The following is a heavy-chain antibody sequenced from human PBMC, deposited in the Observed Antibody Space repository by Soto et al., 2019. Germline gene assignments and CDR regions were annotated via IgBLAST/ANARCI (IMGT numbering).Heavy chain of an antibody. D-gene: IGHD4-17*01. J-gene: IGHJ4*02. CDR1: GFTFSSYA. CDR3: AKDTGYGDYELPYFDY. CDR2: ISGSGGST. Sequence: EVQLLESGGGLVQPGGSLRLSCAAPGFTFSSYAMSWVRQAPGKGLEWVSAISGSGGSTYYADSVKGRFTISRDNSKNTLYLQMNSLRAEHTAVYYCAKDTGYGDYELPYFDYWGQGTLVTVSS. V-gene: IGHV3-23*01.